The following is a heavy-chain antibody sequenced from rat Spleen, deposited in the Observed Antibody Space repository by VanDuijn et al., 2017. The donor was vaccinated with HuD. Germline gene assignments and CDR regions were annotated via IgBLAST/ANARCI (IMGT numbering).Heavy chain of an antibody. V-gene: IGHV2-13*01. CDR3: ARDRKIDYDGTPYVMDA. Sequence: QVQLKESGPGLVQPSQTLSLTCTVSGFSLSNYGVIWVRQPPGKGLDWMGVIWGNGNTNYNSALKSRLGISRDTSKSQVYLKMNSRQTEDTATYYCARDRKIDYDGTPYVMDAWGQGASVTVSS. CDR2: IWGNGNT. J-gene: IGHJ4*01. CDR1: GFSLSNYG. D-gene: IGHD1-12*02.